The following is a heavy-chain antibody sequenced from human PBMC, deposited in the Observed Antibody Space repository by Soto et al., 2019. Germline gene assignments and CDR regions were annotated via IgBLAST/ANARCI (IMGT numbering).Heavy chain of an antibody. Sequence: QVQLVESGGGVVQPGTSLRLSCGTSGFTFRNYGIHWVRQVPGKGLEWVAVIWYDGSRKYYVDSAKGRFTISRDSSESTVYLEMNSLRDEDTGVYYCARDTWTGGKRLDYWGQGTLVTVSS. CDR2: IWYDGSRK. V-gene: IGHV3-33*01. CDR1: GFTFRNYG. D-gene: IGHD2-8*02. CDR3: ARDTWTGGKRLDY. J-gene: IGHJ4*02.